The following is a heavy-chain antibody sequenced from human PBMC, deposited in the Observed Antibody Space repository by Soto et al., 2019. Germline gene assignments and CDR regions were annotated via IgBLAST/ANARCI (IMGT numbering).Heavy chain of an antibody. V-gene: IGHV4-34*01. CDR2: INQSGFT. J-gene: IGHJ4*02. Sequence: PSETLSLTCAVYGGSFSGYYWTWIRQPPGKGLEWIGGINQSGFTNYNPSLESRVTMSVDTSRNQFSLRLSSVTAADTAVYYCARFPFDRSSWTHPRYFDYWGQGTLVTVSS. CDR3: ARFPFDRSSWTHPRYFDY. D-gene: IGHD6-13*01. CDR1: GGSFSGYY.